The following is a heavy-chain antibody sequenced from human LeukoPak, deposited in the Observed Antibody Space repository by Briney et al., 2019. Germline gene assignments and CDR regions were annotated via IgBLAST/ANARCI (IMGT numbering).Heavy chain of an antibody. V-gene: IGHV3-21*01. J-gene: IGHJ4*02. CDR1: AFTFSDYT. CDR2: FSTTGTYI. Sequence: GGSLRLSCAASAFTFSDYTMNWVRQAPGKGLEWVSSFSTTGTYIYYADSVKGRFTISRDNAKNSLYLQMNSLRAEDTALYYCARSFAAGGSCFDSWGQGTLVTVSS. CDR3: ARSFAAGGSCFDS. D-gene: IGHD6-13*01.